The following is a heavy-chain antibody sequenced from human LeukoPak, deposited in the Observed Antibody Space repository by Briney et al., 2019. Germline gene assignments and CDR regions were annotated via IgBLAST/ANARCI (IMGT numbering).Heavy chain of an antibody. J-gene: IGHJ5*02. D-gene: IGHD3-10*01. CDR2: IYYSGST. Sequence: KPSETLSLTCTGSCGSISSFYWSWIRQPPGKGLEWIGYIYYSGSTNYNPSLKSRVTISVDTSKNQFSLKLSSVTAADTAVYYCASHRYGSETWGQGTLVTVSS. CDR1: CGSISSFY. V-gene: IGHV4-59*01. CDR3: ASHRYGSET.